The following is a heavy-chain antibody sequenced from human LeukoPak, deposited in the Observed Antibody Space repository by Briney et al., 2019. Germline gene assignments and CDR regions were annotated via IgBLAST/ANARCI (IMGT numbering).Heavy chain of an antibody. J-gene: IGHJ2*01. V-gene: IGHV1-69*04. CDR2: IIPILGIA. CDR3: ARDPSTYSYSSRWYFDL. D-gene: IGHD2-15*01. Sequence: ASVKVSCKASGGTFSSYAISWVRQAPGQGLEWMGRIIPILGIANYAQKFQGRVTITADKSTSTAYMELSSLRSEDTAVYYCARDPSTYSYSSRWYFDLWGRGTLVTASS. CDR1: GGTFSSYA.